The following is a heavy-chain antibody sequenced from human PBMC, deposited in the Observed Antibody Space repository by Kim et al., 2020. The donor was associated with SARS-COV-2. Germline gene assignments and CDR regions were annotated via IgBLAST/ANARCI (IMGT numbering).Heavy chain of an antibody. Sequence: SETLSLTCTVSGGSVSSGSYYWSWIRQPPGKGLEWIGYIYYSGSTNYNPSLKSRVTISVDTSKNQFSLKLSSVTAADTAVYYCAREVYGDFWSGYYSNRDTGDAFDIWGQGTMVTVSS. CDR3: AREVYGDFWSGYYSNRDTGDAFDI. CDR2: IYYSGST. J-gene: IGHJ3*02. D-gene: IGHD3-3*01. V-gene: IGHV4-61*01. CDR1: GGSVSSGSYY.